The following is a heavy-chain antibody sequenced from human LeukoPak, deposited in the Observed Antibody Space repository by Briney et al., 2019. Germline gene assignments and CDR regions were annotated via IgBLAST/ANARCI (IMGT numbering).Heavy chain of an antibody. CDR1: GFTFSSYG. CDR2: ISYDGSKK. CDR3: AKGGLWFGNLLVPL. J-gene: IGHJ4*02. Sequence: GRSLILSCAASGFTFSSYGMHWVRQAPGKGLEWVAVISYDGSKKYYADSVKGRFTISRDNSKNTLYLQMNSLRVEDTAVHYCAKGGLWFGNLLVPLWGQGTLVTVSS. V-gene: IGHV3-30*18. D-gene: IGHD3-10*01.